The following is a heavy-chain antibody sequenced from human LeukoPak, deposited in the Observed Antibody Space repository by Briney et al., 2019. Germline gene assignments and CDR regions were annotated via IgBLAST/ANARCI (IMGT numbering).Heavy chain of an antibody. CDR2: MNPKSGNT. D-gene: IGHD2-2*01. CDR1: GYTFTAYD. Sequence: ASVKVSCKASGYTFTAYDINWVRQATGQGLEWMGWMNPKSGNTGYAQRFQGRVTFTMNISITTAHMEMNSLTSEDTAIYYCARPYCSSTSCSRWLDPWGQGTLVTASS. J-gene: IGHJ5*02. V-gene: IGHV1-8*03. CDR3: ARPYCSSTSCSRWLDP.